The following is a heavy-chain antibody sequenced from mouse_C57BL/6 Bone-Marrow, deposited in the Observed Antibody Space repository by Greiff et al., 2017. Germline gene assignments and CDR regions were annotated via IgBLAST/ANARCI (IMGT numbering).Heavy chain of an antibody. CDR1: GFTFSDYG. CDR2: ISSGSSTI. V-gene: IGHV5-17*01. J-gene: IGHJ2*01. CDR3: ARPGQYYFDY. Sequence: EVKLQESGGGLVKPGGSLKLSCAASGFTFSDYGMHWVRQAPVKGLEWVAYISSGSSTIYYADTVKGRFTISRDNAKNTLFLKMTSLRSEYTAMYYCARPGQYYFDYWGQGTTLTVSS.